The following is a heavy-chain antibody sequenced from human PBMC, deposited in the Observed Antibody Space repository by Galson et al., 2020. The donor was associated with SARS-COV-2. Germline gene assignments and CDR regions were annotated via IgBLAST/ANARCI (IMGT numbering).Heavy chain of an antibody. D-gene: IGHD3-3*01. CDR2: MFYSGSR. CDR3: ARGGYDYFDY. V-gene: IGHV4-30-4*01. CDR1: GGSIRSGDFS. J-gene: IGHJ4*02. Sequence: SETLSLTCAVSGGSIRSGDFSWSWIRQTPGKGLGWLGYMFYSGSRYYNPSLKSRVTISLDTSENQFSLKLSSVTAADTAVYYCARGGYDYFDYWGQGTLVTVSS.